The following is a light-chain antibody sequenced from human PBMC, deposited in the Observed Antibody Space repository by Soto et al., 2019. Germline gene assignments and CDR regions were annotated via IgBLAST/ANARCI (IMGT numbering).Light chain of an antibody. J-gene: IGLJ2*01. CDR2: EVF. CDR3: SSYAGSGTFV. CDR1: SGDIAYYNY. V-gene: IGLV2-14*01. Sequence: QSVLTQPASVSGSPGQSITISCTGSSGDIAYYNYVSWYQHHPGKAPKLMISEVFNRPSGVSDRFSGSKSGNTASLTISGLQAEDEADYYCSSYAGSGTFVFGGGTKLTVL.